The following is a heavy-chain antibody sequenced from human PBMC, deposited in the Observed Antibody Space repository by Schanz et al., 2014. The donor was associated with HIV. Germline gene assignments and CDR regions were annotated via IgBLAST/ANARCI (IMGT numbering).Heavy chain of an antibody. D-gene: IGHD3-22*01. CDR2: TSSDGTT. Sequence: EVQLVESGGGLIQRGGSLRLSCAASGFAVSSNFLNWVRQTPGKGLEWVSFTSSDGTTYYADSVKGRFTISRDNSKNTLYLQMNNLGDEDTAVYYCARVVVVVADGDWYFDLWGRGTLVTVSS. CDR1: GFAVSSNF. CDR3: ARVVVVVADGDWYFDL. V-gene: IGHV3-53*01. J-gene: IGHJ2*01.